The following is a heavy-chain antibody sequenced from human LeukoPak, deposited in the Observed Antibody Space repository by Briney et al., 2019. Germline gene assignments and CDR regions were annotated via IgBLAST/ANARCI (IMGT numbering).Heavy chain of an antibody. D-gene: IGHD2-15*01. V-gene: IGHV3-11*03. J-gene: IGHJ4*02. Sequence: GGSLRLPCAVSGFTITDQYMGWIRQAPGKGLQWVSYISGSSRYINYADSVKGRFTISRDNAKNSLYLQMSSLSAEDTAVYYCTTGSQIREVAYWGQGTLVTVSS. CDR3: TTGSQIREVAY. CDR1: GFTITDQY. CDR2: ISGSSRYI.